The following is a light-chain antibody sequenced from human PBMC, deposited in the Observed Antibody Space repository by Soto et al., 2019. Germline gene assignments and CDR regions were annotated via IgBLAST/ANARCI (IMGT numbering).Light chain of an antibody. Sequence: QSVLTQPASVSGSPGQSITISCTGTSSDVGAYTSVSWYQHHPDKAPKVMIYEVNKRPSGVSLRFSGSKSGNPASLTISGLQADDEAHYYCSSYISDNRSDVFGTGTKVTVL. CDR3: SSYISDNRSDV. CDR1: SSDVGAYTS. J-gene: IGLJ1*01. CDR2: EVN. V-gene: IGLV2-14*01.